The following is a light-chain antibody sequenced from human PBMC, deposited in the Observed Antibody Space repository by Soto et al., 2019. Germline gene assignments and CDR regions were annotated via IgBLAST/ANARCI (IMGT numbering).Light chain of an antibody. Sequence: EIVLTQSPGTLSLPPGERATFSCRASENINSWFLAWYQQKPGQAPRLLIYGASSRATGIPDRFSGSGSGTDFTLTISRLEPEDFAVYYCHYYDDSPPFPFGPGTKVDIK. V-gene: IGKV3-20*01. J-gene: IGKJ3*01. CDR3: HYYDDSPPFP. CDR1: ENINSWF. CDR2: GAS.